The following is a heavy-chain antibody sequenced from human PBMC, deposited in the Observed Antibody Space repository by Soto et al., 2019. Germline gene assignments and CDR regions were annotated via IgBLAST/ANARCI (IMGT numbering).Heavy chain of an antibody. CDR3: ARQGGVGADDAFDI. Sequence: XESLKISCKGSGYSFTSYWISWVRQMLGKGLEWMGRIDPSDSYTNYSPSFQGHVTISADKSISTAYLQWGSLKASDTAMYYCARQGGVGADDAFDIWGQGTMVTVSS. V-gene: IGHV5-10-1*01. J-gene: IGHJ3*02. D-gene: IGHD3-10*01. CDR1: GYSFTSYW. CDR2: IDPSDSYT.